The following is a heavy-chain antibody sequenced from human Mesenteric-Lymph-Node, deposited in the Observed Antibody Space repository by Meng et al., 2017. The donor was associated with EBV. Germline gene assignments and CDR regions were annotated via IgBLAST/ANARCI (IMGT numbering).Heavy chain of an antibody. V-gene: IGHV4-30-4*01. Sequence: QVQLQESGPGLVKPSQTLSLTCAVSGGSVSRGGYYWSWVRQPPGKGLEWVGYIYYDGITYYNPSLKSRVSISIDTSKNQFSLNLSSVTAADTAVYYCARGFGSGYDVAFESWGQGTLVT. CDR1: GGSVSRGGYY. J-gene: IGHJ4*02. CDR3: ARGFGSGYDVAFES. D-gene: IGHD5-12*01. CDR2: IYYDGIT.